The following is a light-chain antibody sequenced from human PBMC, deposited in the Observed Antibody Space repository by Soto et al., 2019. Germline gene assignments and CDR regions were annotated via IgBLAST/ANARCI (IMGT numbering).Light chain of an antibody. V-gene: IGLV2-14*01. CDR2: EVS. Sequence: QSVLTQPASVSGSPGQSITISCTGTGSDVGGYNYVSWYQQHPGKVPKLMIYEVSNRPSGVSNRFSGSKSGNTASLTISGLQADDEAGYYCSSYTSSTTVIFGGGTKLTVL. CDR1: GSDVGGYNY. CDR3: SSYTSSTTVI. J-gene: IGLJ2*01.